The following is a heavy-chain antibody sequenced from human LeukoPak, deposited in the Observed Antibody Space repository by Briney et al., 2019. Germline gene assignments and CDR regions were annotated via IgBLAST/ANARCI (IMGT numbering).Heavy chain of an antibody. CDR2: IKQDGSEK. CDR1: PGYGFTSHW. D-gene: IGHD2-2*01. CDR3: AKEMESQLLSWWSAPIDP. V-gene: IGHV3-7*01. J-gene: IGHJ5*02. Sequence: PGGSLRLSCVTSPGYGFTSHWMNWVRQAPGRGLEWVANIKQDGSEKSYLDSVKGRFTISRDNSKNTLYLQMNSLRAEDTAVYYCAKEMESQLLSWWSAPIDPWGQGTLVTVSS.